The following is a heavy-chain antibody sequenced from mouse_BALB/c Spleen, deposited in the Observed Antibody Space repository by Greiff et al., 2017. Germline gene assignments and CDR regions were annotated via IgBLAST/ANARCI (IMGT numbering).Heavy chain of an antibody. J-gene: IGHJ1*01. CDR1: GFSLTSYG. Sequence: QVQLQQSGPGLVQPSQSLSITCTVSGFSLTSYGVHWVRQYPGKGLEWLGVIWSGGSTDYNAAFISRLSISKDNSKSQVFFKMNSLQANDTAIYYCARYGSFSYWYFDVWGAGTTVTVSS. CDR2: IWSGGST. D-gene: IGHD1-1*01. V-gene: IGHV2-2*02. CDR3: ARYGSFSYWYFDV.